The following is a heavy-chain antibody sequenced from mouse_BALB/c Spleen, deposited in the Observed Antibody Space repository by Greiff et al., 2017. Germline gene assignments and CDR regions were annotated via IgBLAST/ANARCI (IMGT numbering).Heavy chain of an antibody. V-gene: IGHV2-9-2*01. CDR2: IWTGGGT. CDR1: GFSLTSYD. Sequence: QVQLQQSGPGLVAPSQSLSITCTVSGFSLTSYDISWIRQPPGKGLEWLGVIWTGGGTNYNSAFMSRLSISKDNSKSQVFLKMNSLQTDDTAIYYCVRDGFAYWGQGTLVTVSA. CDR3: VRDGFAY. J-gene: IGHJ3*01.